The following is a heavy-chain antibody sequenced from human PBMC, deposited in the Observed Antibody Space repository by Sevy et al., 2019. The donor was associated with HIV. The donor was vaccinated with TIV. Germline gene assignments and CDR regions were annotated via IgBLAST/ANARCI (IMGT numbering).Heavy chain of an antibody. V-gene: IGHV1-24*01. CDR2: FEPEDGET. Sequence: ASVKVSCKVSGYTLTQLSMHWVRQAPGKGLEWMGGFEPEDGETLHSQNFQGRVTLTEDTSTDTAYMELSSLRSEDTAVYYCASSRDYYDNSGPNFDYWGQGILVTVSS. CDR3: ASSRDYYDNSGPNFDY. CDR1: GYTLTQLS. J-gene: IGHJ4*02. D-gene: IGHD3-22*01.